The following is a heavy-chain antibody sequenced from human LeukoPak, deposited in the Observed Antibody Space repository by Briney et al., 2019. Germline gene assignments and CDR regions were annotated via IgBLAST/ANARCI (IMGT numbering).Heavy chain of an antibody. D-gene: IGHD1-26*01. CDR2: ISGSGGST. V-gene: IGHV3-23*01. Sequence: PGGSLRLSCAASGFVFISHGMSWVRQAPGKGLEWVSAISGSGGSTYYSDSVKGRFTISRDNSKNTLFLQMSSLRAEDTAVYYCATRGATQPPYWGQGTLVTVSS. CDR3: ATRGATQPPY. J-gene: IGHJ4*02. CDR1: GFVFISHG.